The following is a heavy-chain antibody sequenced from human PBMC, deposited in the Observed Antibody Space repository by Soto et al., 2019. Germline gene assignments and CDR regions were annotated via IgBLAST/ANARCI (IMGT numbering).Heavy chain of an antibody. D-gene: IGHD3-10*01. CDR1: GFILTNYA. Sequence: GGSLRLSCAASGFILTNYAMSWVRQAPGKGLEWVSSIGRSGDTYYADSVRGRFTISRDDSKNTLYLQLNSLRAEDTAVYNCAKNYFMDVWGKGTTVTVSS. V-gene: IGHV3-23*01. CDR2: IGRSGDT. J-gene: IGHJ6*03. CDR3: AKNYFMDV.